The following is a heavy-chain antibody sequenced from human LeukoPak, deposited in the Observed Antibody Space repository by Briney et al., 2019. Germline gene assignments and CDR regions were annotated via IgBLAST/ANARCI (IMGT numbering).Heavy chain of an antibody. J-gene: IGHJ5*02. V-gene: IGHV4-59*01. CDR2: IYYNGIS. CDR3: ARVVAGIVNWFDP. CDR1: GGSISGYY. Sequence: SETLSLTCTVSGGSISGYYWSWIRQPPGKGLEWIAYIYYNGISNYNPSLKSRVIISVDSSKNQFSLKLTSVTAADTAVYYCARVVAGIVNWFDPWGQGTLVTVSS. D-gene: IGHD6-19*01.